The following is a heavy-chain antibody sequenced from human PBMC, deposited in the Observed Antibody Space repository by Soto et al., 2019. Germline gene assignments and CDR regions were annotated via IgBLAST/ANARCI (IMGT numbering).Heavy chain of an antibody. Sequence: PGGSLRLSCAASGFTFSSYAMHWVRQAPGKGLEWVAVISYDGSNKYYADSVKGRFTISRDNSKNTLYLQMNSLRAEDTAVYYCARDWVEWLSPDYYYGMDVWGQGTTVTVSS. CDR2: ISYDGSNK. J-gene: IGHJ6*02. CDR3: ARDWVEWLSPDYYYGMDV. D-gene: IGHD3-3*01. V-gene: IGHV3-30-3*01. CDR1: GFTFSSYA.